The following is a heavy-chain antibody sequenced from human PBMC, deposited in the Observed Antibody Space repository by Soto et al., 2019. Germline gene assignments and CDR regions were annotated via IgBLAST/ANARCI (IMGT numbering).Heavy chain of an antibody. J-gene: IGHJ4*02. V-gene: IGHV3-15*02. CDR3: TSNAAAKVGTLSY. D-gene: IGHD1-26*01. Sequence: EVQLVESGGALVEPGGSLRLSCAASGFTFNNARMSWVRQAPGKGLDWVGRIDGGKTDFAAPVEGRFTFSRDDSRNTLFRQMNRLKTEDTGVYYCTSNAAAKVGTLSYWCQGTLVTVSS. CDR2: IDGGKT. CDR1: GFTFNNAR.